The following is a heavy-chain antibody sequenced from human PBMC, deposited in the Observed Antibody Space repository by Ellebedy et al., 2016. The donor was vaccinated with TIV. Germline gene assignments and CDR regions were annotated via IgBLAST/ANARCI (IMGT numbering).Heavy chain of an antibody. V-gene: IGHV4-34*01. J-gene: IGHJ5*02. CDR3: ARKYCDAISCHAFDP. D-gene: IGHD2-2*01. Sequence: SETLSLXXAVYGGSFSGYFWTWIRQPPGKGLEWIGEINNSGSTNYNSSLKSRVTISVDTSKSQFSLKMKSLTAADTAVYYCARKYCDAISCHAFDPWGQGTLVTVSS. CDR1: GGSFSGYF. CDR2: INNSGST.